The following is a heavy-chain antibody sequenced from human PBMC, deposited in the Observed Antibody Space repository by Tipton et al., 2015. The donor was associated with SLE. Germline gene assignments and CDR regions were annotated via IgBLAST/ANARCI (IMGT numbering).Heavy chain of an antibody. Sequence: GLVKPSETLSLTCAVYVGSFSDYYWSWIRQPPGKGLEWIGYIYYSGSTNYNPSLKSRVTISVDTSKNQFSLKLSSVTAADTAVYYCARDYYGSGYWYFDLWGPGTLVTVSS. CDR1: VGSFSDYY. CDR3: ARDYYGSGYWYFDL. J-gene: IGHJ2*01. V-gene: IGHV4-59*01. CDR2: IYYSGST. D-gene: IGHD3-10*01.